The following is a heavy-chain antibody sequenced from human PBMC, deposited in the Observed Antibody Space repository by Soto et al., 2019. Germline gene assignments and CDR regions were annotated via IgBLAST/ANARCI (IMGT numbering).Heavy chain of an antibody. CDR3: ARALGYQLLDYYYGMDV. Sequence: QVQLVQSGAEVKKPGSSVKVSCKASGGTFSSYAISWVRQAPGQGLEWMGGIIPIFGTANYAQKFQGRVTITADESTSTAYMELSSLRSEDTAVYYCARALGYQLLDYYYGMDVWGQGTTVTVSS. CDR1: GGTFSSYA. D-gene: IGHD2-2*01. CDR2: IIPIFGTA. J-gene: IGHJ6*02. V-gene: IGHV1-69*01.